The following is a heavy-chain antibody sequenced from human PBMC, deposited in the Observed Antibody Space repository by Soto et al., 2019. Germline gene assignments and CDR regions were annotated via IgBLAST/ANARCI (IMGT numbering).Heavy chain of an antibody. CDR2: INPNSGGT. Sequence: ASVKVSCKASGYTFTGYYMHWVRQAPGQGLEWMGWINPNSGGTNYAQKFQGWVTMTRDTSISTAYMELSRLRSDDTAVYYCARSDSSGYYFWFDPWGQGTLVTVSS. CDR1: GYTFTGYY. CDR3: ARSDSSGYYFWFDP. J-gene: IGHJ5*02. D-gene: IGHD3-22*01. V-gene: IGHV1-2*04.